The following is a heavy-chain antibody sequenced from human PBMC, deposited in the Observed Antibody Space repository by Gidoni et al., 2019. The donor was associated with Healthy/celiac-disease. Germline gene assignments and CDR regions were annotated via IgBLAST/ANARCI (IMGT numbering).Heavy chain of an antibody. D-gene: IGHD6-13*01. CDR2: ISSSGSTI. CDR3: ATVDNIANDY. V-gene: IGHV3-48*03. J-gene: IGHJ4*02. CDR1: GFTFSSYE. Sequence: EVQLVESGGGLVQPGGSLRLSCAASGFTFSSYEMNWVRQAPGKGLEWVSYISSSGSTIYYADSVKGRFTISRDNAKNSLYLQMNSLRAEDTAVYYCATVDNIANDYWGQGTLVTVSS.